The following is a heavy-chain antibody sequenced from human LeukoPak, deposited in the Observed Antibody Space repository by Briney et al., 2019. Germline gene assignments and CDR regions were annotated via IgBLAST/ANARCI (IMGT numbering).Heavy chain of an antibody. V-gene: IGHV4-59*08. CDR1: GGSISSYY. CDR2: IYYSGST. J-gene: IGHJ6*02. CDR3: ARQGHNYYSSGSMDV. Sequence: PSETLSLTCTVSGGSISSYYWSWIRQPPGKGLEWIGYIYYSGSTNYNPSLKSRVTISVDTSKNQFSLKLSSVTAADTAVYYCARQGHNYYSSGSMDVWGQGTTVTVSS. D-gene: IGHD3-10*01.